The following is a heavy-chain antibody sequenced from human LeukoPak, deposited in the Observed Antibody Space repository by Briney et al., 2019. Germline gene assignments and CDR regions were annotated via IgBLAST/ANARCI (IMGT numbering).Heavy chain of an antibody. Sequence: GGPLDPPVAALEFGLSTNGRNWVPKPQGKGLEGLANINKDGSTTNYIDSVRGRFTISRDNAKNLLYLQVNSLRAEDTAVYYCATDRGYLQFDYWGQGTLVTVSS. V-gene: IGHV3-7*01. D-gene: IGHD3-22*01. CDR1: EFGLSTNG. CDR3: ATDRGYLQFDY. CDR2: INKDGSTT. J-gene: IGHJ4*02.